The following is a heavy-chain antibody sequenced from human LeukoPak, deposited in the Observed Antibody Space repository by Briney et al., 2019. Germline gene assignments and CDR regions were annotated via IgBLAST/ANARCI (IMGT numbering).Heavy chain of an antibody. D-gene: IGHD3-22*01. CDR3: ARGPLYSSGYYYPRLLDY. CDR2: IYDSGST. CDR1: GGSIRSSYYY. V-gene: IGHV4-39*02. Sequence: KPSETLSLTCTVSGGSIRSSYYYWGWIRQPPGKGLEWIGSIYDSGSTYYNPSLKSRVTISVDTSKNQFSLRLNSVTAADTAVYYCARGPLYSSGYYYPRLLDYWGQGALVTVSP. J-gene: IGHJ4*02.